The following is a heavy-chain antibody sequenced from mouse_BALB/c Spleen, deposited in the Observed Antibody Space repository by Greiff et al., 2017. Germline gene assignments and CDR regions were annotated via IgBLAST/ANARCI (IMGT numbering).Heavy chain of an antibody. CDR3: ARELYPGYFDV. J-gene: IGHJ1*01. CDR2: IYPGDGDT. CDR1: GYAFSSSW. V-gene: IGHV1-82*01. Sequence: VQLVESGPELVKPGASVKISCKASGYAFSSSWMNWVKQRPGQGLEWIGRIYPGDGDTNYNGKFKGKATLTADKSSSTAYMQLSSLTSVDSAVYFCARELYPGYFDVWGAGTTVTVSS. D-gene: IGHD2-12*01.